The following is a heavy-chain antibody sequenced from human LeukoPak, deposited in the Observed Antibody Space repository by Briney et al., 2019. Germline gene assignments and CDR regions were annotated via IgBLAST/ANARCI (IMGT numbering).Heavy chain of an antibody. CDR3: ARGVRYFDWL. CDR2: IYYSGST. CDR1: GGSISSYY. V-gene: IGHV4-59*01. J-gene: IGHJ4*02. D-gene: IGHD3-9*01. Sequence: PSETLSLTCTVSGGSISSYYWSWIRQPPGRGLEWIGYIYYSGSTNYNPSLKSRVTISVDTSKNQFSLKLSSVTAADTAVYYCARGVRYFDWLWGQGTLVTVSS.